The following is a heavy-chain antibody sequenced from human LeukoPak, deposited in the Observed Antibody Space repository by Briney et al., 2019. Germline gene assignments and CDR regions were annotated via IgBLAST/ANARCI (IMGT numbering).Heavy chain of an antibody. V-gene: IGHV4-61*02. D-gene: IGHD6-6*01. J-gene: IGHJ4*02. CDR2: IYTSGST. CDR1: GGSISSGSYY. Sequence: PSETLSLTCTVSGGSISSGSYYWSWIRQPAGKGLEWIGRIYTSGSTNYNPSLKSRVTISVDTSKNQFSLKLSSVTAADTAVYYCARALHSSSAGSDYWGQGTLVTVSS. CDR3: ARALHSSSAGSDY.